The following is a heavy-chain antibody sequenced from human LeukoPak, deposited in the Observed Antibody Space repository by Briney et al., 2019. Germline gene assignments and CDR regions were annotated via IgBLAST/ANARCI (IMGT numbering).Heavy chain of an antibody. CDR2: ITSDGTRT. J-gene: IGHJ5*02. CDR3: VRSSRP. D-gene: IGHD2-2*01. CDR1: GFTFSTYG. Sequence: PGGSLRLSCAASGFTFSTYGMDWVRQAPEKGLFWVARITSDGTRTMYADSVKGRFTISRDNAQNTLYLQMNSLRAEDTAVYYCVRSSRPWGQGTLVTVSS. V-gene: IGHV3-74*03.